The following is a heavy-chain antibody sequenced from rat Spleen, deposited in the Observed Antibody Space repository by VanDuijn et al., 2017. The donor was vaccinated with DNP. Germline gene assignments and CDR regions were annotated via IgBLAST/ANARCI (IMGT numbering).Heavy chain of an antibody. CDR1: GFIFSDYA. CDR2: ILYDGSKS. V-gene: IGHV5S10*01. D-gene: IGHD1-4*01. J-gene: IGHJ4*01. CDR3: ATELPGYRGMDA. Sequence: EVQLVESGGGLVQPGNSLRLSCAASGFIFSDYAMAWVRQSPKMGLEWVATILYDGSKSYYRDSVKGRFTISRDNAKSTLYLQMDSLWSEDTATYYCATELPGYRGMDAWGQGTSVTVSS.